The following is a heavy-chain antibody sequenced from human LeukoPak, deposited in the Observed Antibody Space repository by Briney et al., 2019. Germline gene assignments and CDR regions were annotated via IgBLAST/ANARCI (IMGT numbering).Heavy chain of an antibody. Sequence: ASVEVSCKASGYTFTSYAMHWVRQAPGQRLEWMGWINAGNGNTKYSQKFQGRVTITRDTSASTAYMELSSLRSEDTAVYYCARDGALYCSSTSCYEENAFDIWGQGTMVTVSS. V-gene: IGHV1-3*01. CDR3: ARDGALYCSSTSCYEENAFDI. D-gene: IGHD2-2*01. CDR1: GYTFTSYA. J-gene: IGHJ3*02. CDR2: INAGNGNT.